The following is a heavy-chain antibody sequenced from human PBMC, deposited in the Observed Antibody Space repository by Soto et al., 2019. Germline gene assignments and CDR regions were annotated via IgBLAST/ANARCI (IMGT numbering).Heavy chain of an antibody. CDR1: GYTFISNV. CDR3: ARVSSSVVVVPDYGMDA. Sequence: QVQLVQSGVEVKKPGASVKVSCKASGYTFISNVITWVRQAPGQGLEGMGWISGKNGNTNYAQKLQGRVTLTIETSTRRAYMERRSLGSDDTAVYYCARVSSSVVVVPDYGMDAWGQGTTVTVSS. V-gene: IGHV1-18*04. CDR2: ISGKNGNT. J-gene: IGHJ6*02. D-gene: IGHD2-15*01.